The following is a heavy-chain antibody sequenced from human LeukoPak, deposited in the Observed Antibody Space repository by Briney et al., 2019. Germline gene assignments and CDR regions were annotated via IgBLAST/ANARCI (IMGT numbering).Heavy chain of an antibody. D-gene: IGHD3-10*01. J-gene: IGHJ3*02. CDR1: GFTFSSYD. CDR3: ARLREAAFDI. CDR2: IGTAGDT. V-gene: IGHV3-13*04. Sequence: GGTLRLSCTASGFTFSSYDFHWVRQPTGKGLEWVSAIGTAGDTYYPDSVKGRFTVSRENAENSLYLQMNSLRAGDTAVYYCARLREAAFDIWGQGTMVTVSS.